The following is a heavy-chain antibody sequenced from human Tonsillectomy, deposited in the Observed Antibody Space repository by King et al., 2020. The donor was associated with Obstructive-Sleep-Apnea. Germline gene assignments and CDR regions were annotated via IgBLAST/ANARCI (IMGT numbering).Heavy chain of an antibody. CDR3: AKSRNYCENGVMDI. V-gene: IGHV3-48*04. D-gene: IGHD3-22*01. J-gene: IGHJ6*02. CDR2: IRSSGTTM. CDR1: GFTFSSDS. Sequence: VQLVESGGDLVQPGGSLRLSCAASGFTFSSDSMNWIRQAPGKGLEWVSHIRSSGTTMYYADSVKGRFTIYRDNAKNSLYLQMNSLRVEDTAIYYCAKSRNYCENGVMDIWGQGTTVTVSS.